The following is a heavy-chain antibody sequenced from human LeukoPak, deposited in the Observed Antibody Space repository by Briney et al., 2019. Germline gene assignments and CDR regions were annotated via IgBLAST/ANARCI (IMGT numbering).Heavy chain of an antibody. CDR3: ARGLVTESDAFDI. CDR1: GFTFSSYG. Sequence: PGGSLRLSCAASGFTFSSYGMHWVRQAPGKGLEWVAFIRYDGSNKYYADSVKGRFTISRDNSKNTLYLQMNSLRAEDTAVYYCARGLVTESDAFDIWGQGTMVTVSS. J-gene: IGHJ3*02. V-gene: IGHV3-30*02. CDR2: IRYDGSNK. D-gene: IGHD3-9*01.